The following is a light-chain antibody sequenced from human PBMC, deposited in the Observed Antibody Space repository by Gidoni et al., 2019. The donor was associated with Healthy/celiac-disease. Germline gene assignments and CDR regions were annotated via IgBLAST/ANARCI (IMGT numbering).Light chain of an antibody. CDR3: QQYNDWLT. V-gene: IGKV3-15*01. CDR1: QSVSSK. J-gene: IGKJ3*01. CDR2: GAS. Sequence: EIVLTQSPSTLSVPPGERATLSCRARQSVSSKLAWYQQKPGQAPRLLIYGASTRATGIPARFSGSGSGTEFTLTISSLQSEDFAVYYCQQYNDWLTFGPGTKVDIK.